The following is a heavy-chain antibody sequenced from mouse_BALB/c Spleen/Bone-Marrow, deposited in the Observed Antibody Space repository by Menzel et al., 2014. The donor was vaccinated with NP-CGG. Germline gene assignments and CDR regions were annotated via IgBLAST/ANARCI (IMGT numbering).Heavy chain of an antibody. CDR1: GNTFTSYD. J-gene: IGHJ1*01. CDR2: IFPGDSTT. Sequence: VQLVESGVELVKPGASVKLSCKASGNTFTSYDINWVRQRPEQGLERIGWIFPGDSTTKYNEKFKGKATLSTDKSSSTVHMQLSRLTSEDSAVYFCVRSRLRDWYFDVWGAGTTVTISS. CDR3: VRSRLRDWYFDV. V-gene: IGHV1S56*01. D-gene: IGHD1-2*01.